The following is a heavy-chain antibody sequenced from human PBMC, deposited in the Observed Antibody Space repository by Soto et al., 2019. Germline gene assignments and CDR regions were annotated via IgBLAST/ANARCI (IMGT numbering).Heavy chain of an antibody. Sequence: SVKVSCKASGFTFTSSAMQWVRQARGQRLEWIGWIVVGSGNTNYAQKFQERVTITRDMSTSTAYMELSSLRSEDTAVYYCAADARFLEWPMDVWGKGTTVIGSS. D-gene: IGHD3-3*01. V-gene: IGHV1-58*02. J-gene: IGHJ6*04. CDR2: IVVGSGNT. CDR3: AADARFLEWPMDV. CDR1: GFTFTSSA.